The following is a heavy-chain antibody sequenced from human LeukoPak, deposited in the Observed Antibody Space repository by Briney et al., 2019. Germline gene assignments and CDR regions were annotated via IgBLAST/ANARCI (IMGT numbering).Heavy chain of an antibody. Sequence: PGGSLRLSCAASGFTFNDYYMSWIRQAPGKGLEWVSSISYTGTYIYYADSVKGRFTISRDNAQNSLYLQMNSLRVEDTAIYYCVRDRGTYRPIDYWGQGTLVTVSS. J-gene: IGHJ4*02. CDR3: VRDRGTYRPIDY. CDR1: GFTFNDYY. CDR2: ISYTGTYI. D-gene: IGHD1-26*01. V-gene: IGHV3-11*01.